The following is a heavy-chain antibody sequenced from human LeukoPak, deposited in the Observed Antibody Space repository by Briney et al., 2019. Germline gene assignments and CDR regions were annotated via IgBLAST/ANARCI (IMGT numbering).Heavy chain of an antibody. Sequence: PGGSLRLSCADPRFTFSDYYTSWVRQAPGKGLEWVSYISSSGSTIYYADSVKGRFTISRDNAKNSLYLQINSLRAEDTAVYYCARDRRHLRGYSDLWGRGTLVTVSS. CDR3: ARDRRHLRGYSDL. V-gene: IGHV3-11*01. CDR2: ISSSGSTI. J-gene: IGHJ2*01. CDR1: RFTFSDYY.